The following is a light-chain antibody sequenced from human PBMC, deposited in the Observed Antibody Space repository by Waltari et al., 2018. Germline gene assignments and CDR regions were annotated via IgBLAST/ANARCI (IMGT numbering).Light chain of an antibody. J-gene: IGLJ2*01. CDR3: QVWLSSSDHPV. Sequence: SYVVTQPPSVSVAPGKTARITCGGNNIGSKSGHWYQQKPGQAPVLVIYYDSDRPSGIPERFSGSNSGNPATLTITRVEAGDEADYYCQVWLSSSDHPVFGGGTKLTVL. V-gene: IGLV3-21*04. CDR1: NIGSKS. CDR2: YDS.